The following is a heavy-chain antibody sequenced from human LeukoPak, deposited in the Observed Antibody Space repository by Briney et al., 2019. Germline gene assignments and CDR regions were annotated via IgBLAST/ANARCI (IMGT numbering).Heavy chain of an antibody. V-gene: IGHV4-61*08. Sequence: SETLSLTCAVSGGSITSGVYSWSWIRQPPGKGLEWIGYIYYSGSTNYNPSLKSRVTISVDTSKNQFSLKLSSVTAADTAVYYCARLIAAPPHWYFDLWGRGTLVTVSS. CDR1: GGSITSGVYS. CDR2: IYYSGST. CDR3: ARLIAAPPHWYFDL. D-gene: IGHD6-6*01. J-gene: IGHJ2*01.